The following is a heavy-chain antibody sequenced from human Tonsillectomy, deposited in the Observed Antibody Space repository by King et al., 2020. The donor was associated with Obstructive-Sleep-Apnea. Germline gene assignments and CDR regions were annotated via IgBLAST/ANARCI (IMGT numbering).Heavy chain of an antibody. CDR2: MNPNSGNT. CDR3: VRERGYPDY. J-gene: IGHJ4*02. D-gene: IGHD5-18*01. Sequence: QLVQSGAEVKKPGASVKVSCKASGYTFTSYDINWVRQATGQGLDWMGWMNPNSGNTGYEQKFQGRVTMTRNTSMTTAYMELRSLTSEDTAVYYCVRERGYPDYWGQGTLVTVSS. CDR1: GYTFTSYD. V-gene: IGHV1-8*01.